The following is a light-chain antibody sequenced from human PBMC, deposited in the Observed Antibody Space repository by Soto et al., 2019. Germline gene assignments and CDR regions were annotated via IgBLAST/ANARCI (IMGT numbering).Light chain of an antibody. J-gene: IGKJ1*01. CDR3: QQSFSIFPWT. V-gene: IGKV1-39*01. Sequence: DIQMTQSPYSLSASVGDRVTITCRASQSISIYLNWYQQKPGRAPKLLIHAASGLQSGVPSRFSGSGSGTHFTLTISSLQPEDSATYYCQQSFSIFPWTFGQVAKVDIK. CDR2: AAS. CDR1: QSISIY.